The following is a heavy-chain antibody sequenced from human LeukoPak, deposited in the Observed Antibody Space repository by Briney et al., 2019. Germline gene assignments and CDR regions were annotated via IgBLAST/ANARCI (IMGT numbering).Heavy chain of an antibody. CDR3: ARHYGP. V-gene: IGHV4-39*01. CDR2: IYYSGST. D-gene: IGHD3-10*01. Sequence: PSETLSLTCAVYGGSFNDYYWGWIRQPPGKGLEWIGSIYYSGSTYYNPSLKSRVTISVDTSKNQFSLKLSSVTATDTAVYYCARHYGPWGQGTLVTVSS. CDR1: GGSFNDYY. J-gene: IGHJ4*02.